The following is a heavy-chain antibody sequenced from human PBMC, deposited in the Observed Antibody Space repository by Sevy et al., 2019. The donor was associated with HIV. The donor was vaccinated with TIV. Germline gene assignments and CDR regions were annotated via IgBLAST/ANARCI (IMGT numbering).Heavy chain of an antibody. CDR3: AKGARGTLPAYYYYGFNV. Sequence: GESLKISCKGSGNSFSNYWIAWVRQVPGKGLEWMGIIYPGDSDTRYILSFQGQVTISVDKSITTAYLQWSSLKASDTAIYYCAKGARGTLPAYYYYGFNVWGQGTTVTVSS. J-gene: IGHJ6*01. CDR2: IYPGDSDT. CDR1: GNSFSNYW. V-gene: IGHV5-51*01. D-gene: IGHD1-1*01.